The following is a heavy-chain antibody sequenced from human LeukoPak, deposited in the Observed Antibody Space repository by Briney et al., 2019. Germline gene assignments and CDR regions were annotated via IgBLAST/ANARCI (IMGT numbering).Heavy chain of an antibody. J-gene: IGHJ4*02. CDR2: IKQDGSEK. D-gene: IGHD3-22*01. CDR1: GFTFSSYW. V-gene: IGHV3-7*01. CDR3: ARDMAARAYYYDSSGTFDY. Sequence: GGSLRLSCAASGFTFSSYWMSWVRQAPGKGLEWVANIKQDGSEKYYVDSVKGRFTISRDNVKNSLYLQMNSLRAEDTAVYYCARDMAARAYYYDSSGTFDYWGQGTLVTVSS.